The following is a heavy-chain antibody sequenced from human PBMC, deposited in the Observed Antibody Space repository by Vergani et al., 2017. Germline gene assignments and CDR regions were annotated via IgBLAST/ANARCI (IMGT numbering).Heavy chain of an antibody. Sequence: EVQLVESGGGLVKPGGSLRLSCAASGFTFSSYSMNWVRQAPGKGLEWVSSISSSSSYIYYADSVKGRFTISRDNAKNSLYLQMNSLRAEETAVYYCARDLSPYYDYVWGSDRYTAGFDYWGQGTLVTVSS. J-gene: IGHJ4*02. CDR2: ISSSSSYI. CDR1: GFTFSSYS. CDR3: ARDLSPYYDYVWGSDRYTAGFDY. D-gene: IGHD3-16*02. V-gene: IGHV3-21*01.